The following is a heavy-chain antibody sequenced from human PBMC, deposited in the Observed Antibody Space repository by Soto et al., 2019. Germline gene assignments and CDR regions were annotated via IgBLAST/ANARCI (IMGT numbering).Heavy chain of an antibody. Sequence: ASVKVSCKASGYTFTSYDINWVRQATGQGLEWMGWMNPNSGNTGYAQKFQGRVTMTRNTSISTAYMELSSLRSDDTAVYSCARGGMLYYDFWSGYWYGYYGMDVWGQGATVTVSS. CDR2: MNPNSGNT. CDR3: ARGGMLYYDFWSGYWYGYYGMDV. V-gene: IGHV1-8*01. CDR1: GYTFTSYD. D-gene: IGHD3-3*01. J-gene: IGHJ6*02.